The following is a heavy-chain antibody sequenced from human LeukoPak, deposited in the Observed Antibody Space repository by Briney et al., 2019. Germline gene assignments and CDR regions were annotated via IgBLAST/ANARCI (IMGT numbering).Heavy chain of an antibody. CDR2: INHSGST. D-gene: IGHD4-17*01. CDR3: ARGHYGDYHFDY. Sequence: PSETPSLTCAVYGGSFSGYYWSWIRQPPGKGLEWIGEINHSGSTNYNPSLKSRVTISVDTSKNQFSLKLSSVTAADTAVYYCARGHYGDYHFDYWGQGTLVTVSS. J-gene: IGHJ4*02. V-gene: IGHV4-34*01. CDR1: GGSFSGYY.